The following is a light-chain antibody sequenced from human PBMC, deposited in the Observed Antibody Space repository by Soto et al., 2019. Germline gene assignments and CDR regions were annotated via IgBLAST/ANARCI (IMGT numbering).Light chain of an antibody. J-gene: IGKJ3*01. Sequence: EIVLTQSPGTLSLSPGERATLSCRASQSISSSYLAWYQQKPGQAPRLLIYGASSRATGIPDRFRGSGSGTDLTLTITRLEPEDFAVYYCQQYGSSPLFTFGPGTKVDIK. CDR2: GAS. CDR3: QQYGSSPLFT. V-gene: IGKV3-20*01. CDR1: QSISSSY.